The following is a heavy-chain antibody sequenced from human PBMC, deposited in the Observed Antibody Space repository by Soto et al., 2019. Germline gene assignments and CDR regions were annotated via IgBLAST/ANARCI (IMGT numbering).Heavy chain of an antibody. CDR2: IYKSATT. D-gene: IGHD7-27*01. CDR1: GDSISNLDYF. V-gene: IGHV4-30-4*01. Sequence: SETLSLTCSVSGDSISNLDYFWAWIRQPPGQALEYIGYIYKSATTYYNPSFESRVAISVDTSKSQFSLNVTSATAADTAVYFCARGRYCLTGRCFPNWFESWGQGALVTVSS. J-gene: IGHJ5*01. CDR3: ARGRYCLTGRCFPNWFES.